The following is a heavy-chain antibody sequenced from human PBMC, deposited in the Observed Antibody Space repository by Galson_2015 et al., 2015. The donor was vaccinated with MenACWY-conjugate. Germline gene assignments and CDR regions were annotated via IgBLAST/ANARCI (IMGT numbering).Heavy chain of an antibody. CDR2: IIPILGMA. J-gene: IGHJ4*02. D-gene: IGHD3-3*01. CDR3: AREQGESDFWSGTPYFDY. V-gene: IGHV1-69*04. Sequence: SAKAACKASGGSVGIFAISWVRQSPGQGLEGMGRIIPILGMANYAQKFQGSITITADKSTSTAYKELSSLSSEDTAVCYWAREQGESDFWSGTPYFDYWGQGTLVTVSS. CDR1: GGSVGIFA.